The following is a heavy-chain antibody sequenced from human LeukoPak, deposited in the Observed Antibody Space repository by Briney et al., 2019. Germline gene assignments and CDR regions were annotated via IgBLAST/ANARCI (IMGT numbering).Heavy chain of an antibody. Sequence: GGSLRLSCASSGLTFEDYAMHWVRQAPGKGLEWVSGITWNSGSTAYADSVKGRFTISRDNAKNSLYLQMNSLRPEDTALYYCAKPSSGYLIASGAFDIWGQGTMVTVSS. CDR3: AKPSSGYLIASGAFDI. V-gene: IGHV3-9*01. CDR1: GLTFEDYA. CDR2: ITWNSGST. D-gene: IGHD3-22*01. J-gene: IGHJ3*02.